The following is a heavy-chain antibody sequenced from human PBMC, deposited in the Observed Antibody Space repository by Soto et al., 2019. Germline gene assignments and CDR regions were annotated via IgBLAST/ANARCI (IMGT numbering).Heavy chain of an antibody. CDR3: ARDPGSYSSSSESGYFDY. J-gene: IGHJ4*02. Sequence: SETLSLTCTVSGGSISSGGYYWSWIRQHPGKGLEWIGYIYYSGSTYYNPSLKSRVTISVDTSKNQFSLRLTSVTAADTAVYYCARDPGSYSSSSESGYFDYWGQGTLVTVSS. CDR1: GGSISSGGYY. D-gene: IGHD6-6*01. V-gene: IGHV4-31*03. CDR2: IYYSGST.